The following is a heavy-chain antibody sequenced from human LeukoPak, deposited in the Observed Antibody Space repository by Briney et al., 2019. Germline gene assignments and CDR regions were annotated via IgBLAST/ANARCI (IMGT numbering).Heavy chain of an antibody. CDR2: INHSGST. D-gene: IGHD3-10*01. V-gene: IGHV4-34*01. CDR3: AGLRITMVRGVIKAPDY. Sequence: KPSETLSLTCAVYGGSFSGYYWSWIRQPPGKGLEWIGEINHSGSTNYNPSLKSRVTISVDTSKNQFSLKLSSVTAADTAVYYCAGLRITMVRGVIKAPDYWGQGTLVTVSS. CDR1: GGSFSGYY. J-gene: IGHJ4*02.